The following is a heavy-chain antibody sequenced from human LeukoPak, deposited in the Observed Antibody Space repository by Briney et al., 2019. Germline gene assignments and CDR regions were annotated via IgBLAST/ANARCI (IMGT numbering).Heavy chain of an antibody. Sequence: PGGSLRLSCAASGFTFSSYAMHWVRQAPGQGLEYVSTISTNGGRTYYANSVKGRFTISRDNSKNTVYLRMGSLRAEDMAVYYCARERRGDDAFDIWGQGTMVTVSS. CDR3: ARERRGDDAFDI. V-gene: IGHV3-64*01. J-gene: IGHJ3*02. CDR1: GFTFSSYA. CDR2: ISTNGGRT. D-gene: IGHD3-16*01.